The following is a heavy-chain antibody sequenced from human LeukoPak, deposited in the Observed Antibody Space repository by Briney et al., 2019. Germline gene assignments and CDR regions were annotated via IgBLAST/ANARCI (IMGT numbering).Heavy chain of an antibody. CDR2: INTDGSTT. CDR1: GFPFSYDW. V-gene: IGHV3-74*01. CDR3: ARGRGGSYHY. D-gene: IGHD1-26*01. Sequence: GGPLRLSCAASGFPFSYDWMHGLRQARGKGVVWVSRINTDGSTTTHADSVKGRFTISRDNAKNTLYLQMNSLRVEDTAVYYCARGRGGSYHYWGQGTLVTVSS. J-gene: IGHJ4*02.